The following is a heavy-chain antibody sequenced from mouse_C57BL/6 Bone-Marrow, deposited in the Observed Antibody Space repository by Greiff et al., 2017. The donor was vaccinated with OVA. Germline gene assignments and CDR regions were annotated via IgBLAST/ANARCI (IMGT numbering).Heavy chain of an antibody. CDR3: ARALYYGSSHWYFDV. Sequence: EVKVVESGGGLVQSGRSLRLSCATSGFTFSDFYMEWVRQAPGKGLEWIAASRNKANDYTTEYSASVKGRFIVSRDTSQSILYLQMNALRAEDTAIYYCARALYYGSSHWYFDVWGTGTTVTVSS. V-gene: IGHV7-1*01. CDR1: GFTFSDFY. CDR2: SRNKANDYTT. J-gene: IGHJ1*03. D-gene: IGHD1-1*01.